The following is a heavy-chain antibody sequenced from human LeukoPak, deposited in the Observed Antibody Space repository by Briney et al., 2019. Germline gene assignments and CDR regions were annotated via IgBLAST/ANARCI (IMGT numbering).Heavy chain of an antibody. CDR1: GYTFTGYY. Sequence: ASVKVSCKASGYTFTGYYMHWVRQAPGQGLEWMGWINPNSGGTNYAQKFQGRVTMTRDTSISTAYMELSRLRSDDTAVYYCARSLRGYGSGSPGGYWGQGTLVTVSS. D-gene: IGHD3-10*01. CDR3: ARSLRGYGSGSPGGY. J-gene: IGHJ4*02. CDR2: INPNSGGT. V-gene: IGHV1-2*02.